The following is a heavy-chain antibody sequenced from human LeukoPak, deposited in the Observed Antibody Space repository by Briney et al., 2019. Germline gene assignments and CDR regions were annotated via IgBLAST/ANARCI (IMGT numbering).Heavy chain of an antibody. CDR3: AKDGNDYGDYGSDY. V-gene: IGHV3-23*01. CDR2: IRGSGAET. D-gene: IGHD4-17*01. Sequence: ETLSLTCTVSGGSISSSSYYWGWVRQPPGKGLEWVSIIRGSGAETSYADSVKGRFTMSRDNSKNTVYLQMNSLRAEDTALYYCAKDGNDYGDYGSDYWGQGTLVTVSS. CDR1: GGSISSSSYY. J-gene: IGHJ4*02.